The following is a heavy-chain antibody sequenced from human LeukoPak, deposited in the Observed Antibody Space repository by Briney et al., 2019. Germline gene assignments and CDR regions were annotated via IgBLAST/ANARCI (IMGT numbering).Heavy chain of an antibody. CDR1: AAFSSNW. Sequence: PGGSLRLSCVASAAFSSNWMSWVRQTPGKGLEWVANIKTDGRETYYVDSVKGRFTISRDNAKNSLYLQMNSLIAEDTAVYYCARDGVTGTTIYFGYWGQGTLVTVSS. CDR3: ARDGVTGTTIYFGY. CDR2: IKTDGRET. J-gene: IGHJ4*02. V-gene: IGHV3-7*01. D-gene: IGHD1-20*01.